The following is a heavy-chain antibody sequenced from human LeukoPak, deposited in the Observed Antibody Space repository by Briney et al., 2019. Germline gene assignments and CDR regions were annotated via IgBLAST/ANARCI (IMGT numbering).Heavy chain of an antibody. CDR2: IIPIFGTA. Sequence: SVKVSCKASGGTLSSYAISWVRQAPGQGLEWMGGIIPIFGTANYAQKFQGRVTITADESTSTAYMELSSLRSEDTAVYYCARVNRAIGSGSYHYMDVWGKGTTVTISS. CDR1: GGTLSSYA. CDR3: ARVNRAIGSGSYHYMDV. D-gene: IGHD3-10*01. V-gene: IGHV1-69*13. J-gene: IGHJ6*03.